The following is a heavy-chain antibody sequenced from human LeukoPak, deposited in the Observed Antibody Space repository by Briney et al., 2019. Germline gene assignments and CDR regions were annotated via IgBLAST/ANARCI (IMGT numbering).Heavy chain of an antibody. CDR2: INPSGGST. CDR1: GYTFTSYY. V-gene: IGHV1-46*01. D-gene: IGHD4-17*01. CDR3: ARDSLYGVVDY. Sequence: ASVQVSCKTSGYTFTSYYIHWVRQAPGQGLEWMGIINPSGGSTSYAQKFQGRVTMTRDTSTSTVYMYLSSLRSEDTAVNYCARDSLYGVVDYWGQGTLVTVSS. J-gene: IGHJ4*02.